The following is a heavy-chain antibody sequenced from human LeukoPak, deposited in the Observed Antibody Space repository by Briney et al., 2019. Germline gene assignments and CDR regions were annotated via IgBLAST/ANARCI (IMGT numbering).Heavy chain of an antibody. CDR3: ATTRRELLRARYFDY. J-gene: IGHJ4*02. V-gene: IGHV1-69*01. CDR2: IIPIFGTA. D-gene: IGHD1-26*01. Sequence: SVKVSCKASGGTFSSYAISWVRQAPGQGLEWMGGIIPIFGTANYAQKFQGRVTITADESASTAYMELSSLTSEDTAVYYCATTRRELLRARYFDYWGQGTLVTVSS. CDR1: GGTFSSYA.